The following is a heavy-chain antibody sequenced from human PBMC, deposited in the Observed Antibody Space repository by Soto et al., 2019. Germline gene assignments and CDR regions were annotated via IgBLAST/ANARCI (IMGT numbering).Heavy chain of an antibody. Sequence: EVQLVESGGGLVQPGGSLKLSCAASGFTFSGSAMHWVRQASGKGLEWVGRIRSKANSYATAYAASVKGRFTISRDDSTNTAYLQKNSLKTEGTAVYYCTRQSTRGGYCSGGSCYSCHYYYGMDVWGQGTTVTVSS. CDR3: TRQSTRGGYCSGGSCYSCHYYYGMDV. D-gene: IGHD2-15*01. CDR1: GFTFSGSA. J-gene: IGHJ6*02. V-gene: IGHV3-73*02. CDR2: IRSKANSYAT.